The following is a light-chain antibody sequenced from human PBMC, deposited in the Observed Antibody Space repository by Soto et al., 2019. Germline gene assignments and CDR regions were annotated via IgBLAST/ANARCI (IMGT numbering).Light chain of an antibody. CDR1: NIGNKN. Sequence: SYELTQPLSVSVALGQTARVTCGGNNIGNKNVHWYQQKPGQAPVLVIYRDSNRPSGIPERFSGSNSGNTATLTISGAQAGDEADYYCQVWDSSTVVFGGGTKLTVL. CDR3: QVWDSSTVV. V-gene: IGLV3-9*01. CDR2: RDS. J-gene: IGLJ2*01.